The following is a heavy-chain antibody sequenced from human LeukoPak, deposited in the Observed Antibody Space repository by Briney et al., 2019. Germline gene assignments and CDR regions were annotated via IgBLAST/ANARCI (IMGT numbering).Heavy chain of an antibody. CDR1: GFTFSNYW. J-gene: IGHJ6*02. Sequence: PGGSLRLSCAASGFTFSNYWMSWVRQAPGKGLEWVSSISSSSSYIYYADSVKGRFTISRDNAKNSLYLQMNSLRAEDTAVYYCAKDKWERDYYYGMDVWGQGTTVTVSS. CDR3: AKDKWERDYYYGMDV. CDR2: ISSSSSYI. V-gene: IGHV3-21*01. D-gene: IGHD1-26*01.